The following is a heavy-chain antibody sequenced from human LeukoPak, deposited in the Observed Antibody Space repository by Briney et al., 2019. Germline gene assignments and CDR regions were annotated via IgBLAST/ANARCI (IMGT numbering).Heavy chain of an antibody. J-gene: IGHJ6*03. V-gene: IGHV4-34*01. CDR1: GGSFSGYY. CDR3: ARGNLWDYRRYYYYMDV. CDR2: INHSGST. D-gene: IGHD4-11*01. Sequence: SSETLSLTCAVYGGSFSGYYWSWIRQPPGKGLEWIGEINHSGSTNYNPSLKSRVTISVDTSKNQFSLKLSPVTAADTAVYYCARGNLWDYRRYYYYMDVWGKGTTGTVSS.